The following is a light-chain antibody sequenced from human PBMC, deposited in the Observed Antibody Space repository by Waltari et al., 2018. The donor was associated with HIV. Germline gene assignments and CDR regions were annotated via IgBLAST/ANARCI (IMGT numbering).Light chain of an antibody. CDR3: SAYTSRRGLV. CDR1: SSDVGGYNY. Sequence: QSALTQPASVSGSPGQSITISCTGTSSDVGGYNYISWFQTHPGKAPKLMISDVRKLPSGVANRFSGSQSGSASSRTISRLQAEDEADYYCSAYTSRRGLVLGGGTKLTVL. J-gene: IGLJ2*01. CDR2: DVR. V-gene: IGLV2-14*01.